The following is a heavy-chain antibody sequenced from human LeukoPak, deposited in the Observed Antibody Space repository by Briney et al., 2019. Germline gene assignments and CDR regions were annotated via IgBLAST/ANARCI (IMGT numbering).Heavy chain of an antibody. CDR2: INAGNGNT. J-gene: IGHJ4*02. V-gene: IGHV1-3*03. CDR1: GYTFINYG. D-gene: IGHD1-26*01. Sequence: ASVKVSCKASGYTFINYGINWVRQAPGQRLEWMGWINAGNGNTKYSQEFQGRVTITRDTSASTAYMELSSLRSEDMAVYYCAREVGGSYYELDYWGQGTLVTVSS. CDR3: AREVGGSYYELDY.